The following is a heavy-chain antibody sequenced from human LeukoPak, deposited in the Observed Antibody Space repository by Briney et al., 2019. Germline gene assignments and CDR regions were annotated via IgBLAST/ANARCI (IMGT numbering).Heavy chain of an antibody. CDR2: INPNSGGT. CDR3: ARDTYPGVGAPGY. J-gene: IGHJ4*02. CDR1: GGTFSSYA. V-gene: IGHV1-2*02. Sequence: ASVKVSCKASGGTFSSYAISWVRQAPGQGLEWMGWINPNSGGTNYAQKFQGRVTMTRDTSISTAYMELSRLRSDDTAVYYCARDTYPGVGAPGYWGQGTLVTVSS. D-gene: IGHD1-26*01.